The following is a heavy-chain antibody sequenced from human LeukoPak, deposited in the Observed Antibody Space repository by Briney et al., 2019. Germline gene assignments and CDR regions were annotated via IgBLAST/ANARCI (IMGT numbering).Heavy chain of an antibody. J-gene: IGHJ6*02. D-gene: IGHD3-3*01. CDR3: ARDSYDFWSGYHYYYYGMDV. CDR2: IKQDGSQK. Sequence: GGSLRLSCAASGFTFSTYWMSWVRQAPGKGLEWLANIKQDGSQKYYVDSVKDRFTISRDNAKNSLYLQMNSLRAEDTAVYYCARDSYDFWSGYHYYYYGMDVWGQGTTVTVSS. V-gene: IGHV3-7*01. CDR1: GFTFSTYW.